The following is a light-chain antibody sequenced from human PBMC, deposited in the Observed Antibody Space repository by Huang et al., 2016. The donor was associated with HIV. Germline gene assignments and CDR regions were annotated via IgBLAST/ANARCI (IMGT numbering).Light chain of an antibody. Sequence: DNVMTQSPDSLTVSLGERATINCKSSQDLLFNATNKGFLAWYQQRPRQPPKLLIYWASPRASYVPDRFCGSGSGTDFTLTINSLQAEDMAVYFCQQYYTNYYTFGQGTKLEIQ. CDR2: WAS. V-gene: IGKV4-1*01. CDR3: QQYYTNYYT. J-gene: IGKJ2*01. CDR1: QDLLFNATNKGF.